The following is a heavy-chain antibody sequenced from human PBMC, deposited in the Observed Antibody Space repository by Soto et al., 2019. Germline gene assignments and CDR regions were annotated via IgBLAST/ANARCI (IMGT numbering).Heavy chain of an antibody. V-gene: IGHV4-31*03. CDR1: GGSFSSGGYY. CDR3: AKEKGSSWSGRTVGYGIDV. D-gene: IGHD6-13*01. Sequence: SETLSLTCTVSGGSFSSGGYYCSWIRQLPGKGLEWIGYIYYSVSTYYNPSLKSRFTISLDTSKNQFSLKLGSVTAADPAVYYRAKEKGSSWSGRTVGYGIDVWGQGTTVTVSS. CDR2: IYYSVST. J-gene: IGHJ6*02.